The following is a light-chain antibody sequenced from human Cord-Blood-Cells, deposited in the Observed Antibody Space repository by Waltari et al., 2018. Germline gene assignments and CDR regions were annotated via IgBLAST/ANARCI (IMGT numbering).Light chain of an antibody. J-gene: IGKJ1*01. Sequence: DIVMTQSPLSLPVTSEEPASISCTSSQGLLHSNGYNYLDWYLQKPGQTPQLVIYLGSKRADGVPDRFSGSGTGTDFTLKISRVEAEDVGVYYCMQALQTPRTFGQGTKVEIK. V-gene: IGKV2-28*01. CDR3: MQALQTPRT. CDR2: LGS. CDR1: QGLLHSNGYNY.